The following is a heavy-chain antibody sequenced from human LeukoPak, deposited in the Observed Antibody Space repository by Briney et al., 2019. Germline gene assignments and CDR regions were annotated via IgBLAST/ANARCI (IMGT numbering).Heavy chain of an antibody. Sequence: ASVKVSCKASGYTFTSYGISWVRQAPGQGLEWMGWISAYNGNTNYAQKLQGRVTMTRDTSISTAYMELSRLRSDDTAVYYCARDLLAVAGYDYWGQGTLVTVSS. CDR3: ARDLLAVAGYDY. V-gene: IGHV1-18*01. CDR1: GYTFTSYG. J-gene: IGHJ4*02. CDR2: ISAYNGNT. D-gene: IGHD6-19*01.